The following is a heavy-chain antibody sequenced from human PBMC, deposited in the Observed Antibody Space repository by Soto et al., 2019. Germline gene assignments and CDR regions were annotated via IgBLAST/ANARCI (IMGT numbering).Heavy chain of an antibody. D-gene: IGHD2-8*02. CDR2: SNHSGST. CDR3: ARGQSSLLLDC. Sequence: QVQLQQWGAGLLKPSETLSLTCAVYGGSFSAYYWSWIRQPPGKGLEWIGESNHSGSTNYNPSPKSRVTISVDTSKNQFSLKLSSVTAADTAVYYCARGQSSLLLDCWGQGILVTVSS. J-gene: IGHJ4*02. V-gene: IGHV4-34*01. CDR1: GGSFSAYY.